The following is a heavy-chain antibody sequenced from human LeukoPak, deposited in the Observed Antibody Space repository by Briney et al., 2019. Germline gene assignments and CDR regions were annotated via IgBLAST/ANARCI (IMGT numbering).Heavy chain of an antibody. Sequence: GGSLRLSCAASGFTFTSYYMHWVRQAPGKGLEWVSYISSSSSYTNYADSVKGRFTISRDNAKNSLYLQMNSLRAEDTAVYYCARASRYFDWLLSHFDYWGQGTLVTVSS. CDR1: GFTFTSYY. D-gene: IGHD3-9*01. CDR3: ARASRYFDWLLSHFDY. CDR2: ISSSSSYT. J-gene: IGHJ4*02. V-gene: IGHV3-11*06.